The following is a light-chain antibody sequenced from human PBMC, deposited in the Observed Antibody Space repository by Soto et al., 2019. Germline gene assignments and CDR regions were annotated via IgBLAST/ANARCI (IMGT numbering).Light chain of an antibody. J-gene: IGKJ1*01. V-gene: IGKV1-27*01. CDR3: QKYNSAPWT. Sequence: DIQMTQSPSSLSASIGDRVTITCRASQGVTNYLAWYQQKPGKVPKLLIYAASTLQSGVPSRFSGSGSGTDFTLAISSLQPEDVATYYCQKYNSAPWTFGQGTKVEIK. CDR1: QGVTNY. CDR2: AAS.